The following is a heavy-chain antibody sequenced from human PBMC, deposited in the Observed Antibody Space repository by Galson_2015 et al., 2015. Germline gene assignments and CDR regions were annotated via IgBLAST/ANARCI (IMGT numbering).Heavy chain of an antibody. J-gene: IGHJ4*01. CDR3: AKLHLIVGHSYGGVDY. V-gene: IGHV3-7*03. Sequence: SLRLSCAASGFTFSNYWMSWVRQAPGKGLEWVANIKQDGSEKYYVDSVKGQFTISRDNAKNSLYLQMNSLRAEDTAIYYCAKLHLIVGHSYGGVDYWGQGTLVTVSS. CDR1: GFTFSNYW. D-gene: IGHD1-26*01. CDR2: IKQDGSEK.